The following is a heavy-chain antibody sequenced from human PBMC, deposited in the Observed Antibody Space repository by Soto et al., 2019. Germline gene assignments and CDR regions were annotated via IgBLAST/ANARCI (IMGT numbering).Heavy chain of an antibody. D-gene: IGHD3-3*01. V-gene: IGHV3-30*18. CDR3: AKGVDFWSGSATAYYGMDV. CDR2: ISYDGSNK. J-gene: IGHJ6*02. CDR1: EFTFSGYA. Sequence: VGPLRPPSAASEFTFSGYAVHWVRQAPGKGQKWVAVISYDGSNKYYADSVKGRFTISRDNSKNTLYLQMNSLRAEDTAVYYCAKGVDFWSGSATAYYGMDVWGQGTTVTVSS.